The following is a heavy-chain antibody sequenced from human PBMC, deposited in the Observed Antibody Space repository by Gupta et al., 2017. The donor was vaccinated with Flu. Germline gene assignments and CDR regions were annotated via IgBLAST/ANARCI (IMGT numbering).Heavy chain of an antibody. V-gene: IGHV3-33*01. CDR2: VWYDGSNK. Sequence: QVQLLESGGGVVQPGRSLRLSCVVSGFTLNSHGMHWVRQAPGKGLEWVAVVWYDGSNKYYADSVKGRFTISRDNSKNTLYLQINNLRVEDTAMYYCARGGPYTSGPKIRVIDYWGQGTLVTVSS. CDR3: ARGGPYTSGPKIRVIDY. CDR1: GFTLNSHG. J-gene: IGHJ4*02. D-gene: IGHD6-25*01.